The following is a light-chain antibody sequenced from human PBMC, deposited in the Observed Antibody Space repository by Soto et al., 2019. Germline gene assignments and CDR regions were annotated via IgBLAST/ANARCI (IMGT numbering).Light chain of an antibody. V-gene: IGLV2-14*01. CDR2: DVS. Sequence: ALTQSASVSGASGQSVTISCTGTSSDVGAYNYVSWYQQHPGKAPKLIIYDVSNRPSGVSNRFSGSKSGNTASLTISALQSEDEAEYYCSSFTSSSTRVFGTGTMVTVL. CDR1: SSDVGAYNY. J-gene: IGLJ1*01. CDR3: SSFTSSSTRV.